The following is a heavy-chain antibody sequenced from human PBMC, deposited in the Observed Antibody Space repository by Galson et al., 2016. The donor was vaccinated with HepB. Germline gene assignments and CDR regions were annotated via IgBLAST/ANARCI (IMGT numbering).Heavy chain of an antibody. CDR3: AKDRRTATGGMGVEDY. J-gene: IGHJ4*02. CDR1: GFSFSDFG. CDR2: VWFDGSNK. V-gene: IGHV3-33*03. Sequence: SLRLSCAASGFSFSDFGMHWVRQAPGKGLEWVGVVWFDGSNKFHADSLKGRFSISRDNSKKTVFLQMNSLRAEDTAVYYCAKDRRTATGGMGVEDYWGQGTLVIVSS. D-gene: IGHD4-11*01.